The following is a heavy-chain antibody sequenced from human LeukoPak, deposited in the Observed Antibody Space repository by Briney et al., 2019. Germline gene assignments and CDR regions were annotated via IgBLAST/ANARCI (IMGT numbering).Heavy chain of an antibody. V-gene: IGHV3-23*01. CDR2: ISGSGGTT. CDR1: RFTFGSYA. J-gene: IGHJ5*02. CDR3: ARSICSGGSCYSGNWFDP. D-gene: IGHD2-15*01. Sequence: GGSLRLSCAASRFTFGSYAMNWVRQAPGKGLEWVSAISGSGGTTYYADSVKGRFTISRDNAKNSLYLQMNSLRAEDTAVYYCARSICSGGSCYSGNWFDPWGQGTLVTVSS.